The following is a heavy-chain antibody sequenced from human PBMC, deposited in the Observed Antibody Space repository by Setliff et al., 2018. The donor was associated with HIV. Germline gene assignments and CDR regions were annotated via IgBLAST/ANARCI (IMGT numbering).Heavy chain of an antibody. V-gene: IGHV1-2*06. Sequence: ASVKVSCKASGYTFTGYYIHWVRQAPGQGLQWMGRVNPNIGSTNYAQNFQGRATMTRDTSVNTAFMELSNLRSDDTAVYYCARDYRTTDILSSGYMDVWGKGTTVTVSS. CDR1: GYTFTGYY. J-gene: IGHJ6*03. CDR3: ARDYRTTDILSSGYMDV. D-gene: IGHD3-9*01. CDR2: VNPNIGST.